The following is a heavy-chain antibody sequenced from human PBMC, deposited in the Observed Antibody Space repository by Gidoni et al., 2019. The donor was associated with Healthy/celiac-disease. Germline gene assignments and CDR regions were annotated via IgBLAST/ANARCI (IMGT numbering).Heavy chain of an antibody. Sequence: QVTLKESGPVLLKPTETLTLTCTVSGFSLSHARMGVSWIRQPPGKALEWLAHIFSNDEKSYSTSMKSRLTSSKDTSKSQVVLTMTNMDPVDTATYYCARIRWYSGSYHDAFDIWGQGKMVTVSS. V-gene: IGHV2-26*01. D-gene: IGHD1-26*01. CDR2: IFSNDEK. CDR1: GFSLSHARMG. CDR3: ARIRWYSGSYHDAFDI. J-gene: IGHJ3*02.